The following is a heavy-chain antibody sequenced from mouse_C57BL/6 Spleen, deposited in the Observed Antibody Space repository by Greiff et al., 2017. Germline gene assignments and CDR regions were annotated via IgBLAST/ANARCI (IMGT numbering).Heavy chain of an antibody. D-gene: IGHD2-5*01. V-gene: IGHV1-18*01. CDR3: ARRGYSNSYWYFDV. Sequence: EVKLQQSGPELVKPGASVKIPCKASGYTFTDYNMDWVKQSHGKSLEWIGDINPNNGGTIYNQKFKGKATLTVDKSSSTAYMELRSLTSEDTAVYYCARRGYSNSYWYFDVWGTGTTVTVSS. CDR2: INPNNGGT. J-gene: IGHJ1*03. CDR1: GYTFTDYN.